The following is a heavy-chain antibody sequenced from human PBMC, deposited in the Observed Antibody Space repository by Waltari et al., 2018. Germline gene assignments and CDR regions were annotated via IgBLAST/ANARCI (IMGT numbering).Heavy chain of an antibody. CDR3: ARGLTGTPFFDY. V-gene: IGHV4-61*01. CDR2: SYYSGST. J-gene: IGHJ4*02. Sequence: QVQLQESGPGLVKPSETLSLTCTVSGGSVSSGSYYWSWIRQPPGKGLEWIGYSYYSGSTNYNPSLKSRVTISVDTSKNQVSLKLSSVTAADTAVYYWARGLTGTPFFDYWGQGTLVTVSS. CDR1: GGSVSSGSYY. D-gene: IGHD1-7*01.